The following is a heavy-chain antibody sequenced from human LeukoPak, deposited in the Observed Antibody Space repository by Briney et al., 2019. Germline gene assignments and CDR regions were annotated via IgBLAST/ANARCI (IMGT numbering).Heavy chain of an antibody. Sequence: GGSLRLSCAASGFTFSNAWMSWVRQAPGKGLEWVGRIKSKTDGGTTDYAAPVKGRFTISRDDSKNTLYLQMNSLKTEDTAVYYCTTASIAAAPIDYWGQGTLVTVSS. CDR1: GFTFSNAW. V-gene: IGHV3-15*01. CDR2: IKSKTDGGTT. D-gene: IGHD6-13*01. CDR3: TTASIAAAPIDY. J-gene: IGHJ4*02.